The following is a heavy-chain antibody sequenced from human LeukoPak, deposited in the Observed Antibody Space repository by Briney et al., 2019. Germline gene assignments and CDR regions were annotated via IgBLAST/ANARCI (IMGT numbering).Heavy chain of an antibody. D-gene: IGHD3-9*01. V-gene: IGHV3-33*01. CDR1: GFTSSSYG. CDR3: ARDKTVLRYFDWLANWFDR. CDR2: IWYDGSNT. Sequence: GGSLRLSCAASGFTSSSYGMHWVRQAPGKGLEWAAGIWYDGSNTYYADCVKGRFTISRDNSKNTLYLQMNSLRAEDTAVYYCARDKTVLRYFDWLANWFDRWGQGTLVTVSS. J-gene: IGHJ5*02.